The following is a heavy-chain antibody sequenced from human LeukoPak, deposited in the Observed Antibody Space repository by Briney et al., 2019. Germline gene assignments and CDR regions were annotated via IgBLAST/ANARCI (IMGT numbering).Heavy chain of an antibody. V-gene: IGHV1-2*02. Sequence: ASVKVSFKASGYTFTGYYAHWVRQAPGQGLEWMGWINSNSGDTEYAQKFQGRVTMTRATSIGLAYMELSRLKSDDTAVYYCATSRFLEWLYLLDYWGQGTLVTVSS. J-gene: IGHJ4*02. CDR3: ATSRFLEWLYLLDY. D-gene: IGHD3-3*01. CDR1: GYTFTGYY. CDR2: INSNSGDT.